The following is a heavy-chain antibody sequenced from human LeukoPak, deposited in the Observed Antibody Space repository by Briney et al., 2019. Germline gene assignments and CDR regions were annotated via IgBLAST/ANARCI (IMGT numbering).Heavy chain of an antibody. Sequence: PSQSLSPAYRVSGGSISSGGYYWSWIRQHPGKGLEWIGHIYASGGTYYNPSLKSRVIVSVDTSKNQFSLKVSSVTVADTAVYYCARVDIRADHSDSSTDAFDVWGQRTLVTVSS. D-gene: IGHD3-22*01. V-gene: IGHV4-31*03. CDR1: GGSISSGGYY. CDR2: IYASGGT. CDR3: ARVDIRADHSDSSTDAFDV. J-gene: IGHJ3*01.